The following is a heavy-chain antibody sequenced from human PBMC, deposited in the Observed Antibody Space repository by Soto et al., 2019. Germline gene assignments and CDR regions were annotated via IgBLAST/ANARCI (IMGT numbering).Heavy chain of an antibody. V-gene: IGHV3-33*01. Sequence: QVQLVESGGGVVQPGRSLRLSCAASGFTFSSYGMHWVRQAPGKGLEWVAVIWYDGSNKYYADSVKGRFTIFRDNSKNTLYLQMNSLRAEDTAVYYCAREHCSSTSCYLHYYYMDVWGKGTTVTVSS. D-gene: IGHD2-2*01. CDR2: IWYDGSNK. CDR1: GFTFSSYG. J-gene: IGHJ6*03. CDR3: AREHCSSTSCYLHYYYMDV.